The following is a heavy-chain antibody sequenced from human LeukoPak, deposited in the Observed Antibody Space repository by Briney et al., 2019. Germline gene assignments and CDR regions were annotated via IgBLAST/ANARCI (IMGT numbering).Heavy chain of an antibody. CDR1: GYTFTSYY. CDR3: ATPGRGVVVVPAASTFDY. D-gene: IGHD2-2*01. CDR2: ISPSEGST. V-gene: IGHV1-46*01. Sequence: GASVKVSCKASGYTFTSYYMHWVRQAPGQGLEWMGIISPSEGSTNYAQNFRGRVTMTRDTSTSTVYMELSSLRSEDTAVYYCATPGRGVVVVPAASTFDYWGQGTLVTVSS. J-gene: IGHJ4*02.